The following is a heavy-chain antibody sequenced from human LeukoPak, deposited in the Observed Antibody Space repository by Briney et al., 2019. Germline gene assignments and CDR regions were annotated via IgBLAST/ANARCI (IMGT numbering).Heavy chain of an antibody. CDR1: GGSISSSTYY. CDR2: IYYSGST. J-gene: IGHJ5*02. V-gene: IGHV4-39*07. CDR3: ARRLNSSGWYLRERANWFDP. D-gene: IGHD6-19*01. Sequence: PSETLSLTCTVSGGSISSSTYYWGWIRQPPGKGLEWIGTIYYSGSTYYNPSLKSRIIISLDTSKNQFSLKLSSVSAADTAVYYCARRLNSSGWYLRERANWFDPWGQGTLVTVSS.